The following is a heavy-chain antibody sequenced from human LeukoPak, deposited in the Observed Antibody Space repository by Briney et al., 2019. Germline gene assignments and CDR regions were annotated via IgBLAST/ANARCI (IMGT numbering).Heavy chain of an antibody. CDR1: GGTFSSYA. V-gene: IGHV1-69*13. CDR3: ASAPGGAAAAFGY. J-gene: IGHJ4*02. Sequence: SVKVSCKASGGTFSSYAISWVRQAPGQGLEWMGGVIPIFGTANYAQKFQGRVTITADESTSTAYMELSSLRSEDTAVYYCASAPGGAAAAFGYWGQGTLVTVSS. D-gene: IGHD6-13*01. CDR2: VIPIFGTA.